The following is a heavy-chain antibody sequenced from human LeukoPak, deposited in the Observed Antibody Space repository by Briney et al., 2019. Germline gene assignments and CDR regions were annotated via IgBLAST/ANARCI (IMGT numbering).Heavy chain of an antibody. CDR1: GFTFGDYA. Sequence: GGSLRLSCTASGFTFGDYAMNWVRQAPGKGLEWVGFIRSKAYGGTTEYAASVKGRFTISRDDSKSIAYLQMNSLKTEDTAVYYCVVVVAATHFDYWGQGTLVTVSS. J-gene: IGHJ4*02. CDR3: VVVVAATHFDY. D-gene: IGHD2-15*01. V-gene: IGHV3-49*04. CDR2: IRSKAYGGTT.